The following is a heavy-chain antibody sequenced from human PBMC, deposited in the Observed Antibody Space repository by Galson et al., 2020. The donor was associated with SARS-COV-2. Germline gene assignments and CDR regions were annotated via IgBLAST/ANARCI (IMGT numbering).Heavy chain of an antibody. CDR1: GYSFTSYW. J-gene: IGHJ6*03. Sequence: KVSCKGSGYSFTSYWISWVRQMPGKGLEWMGRIDPSASYTNYSPSFQGHVTISADKSISTAYLQWSSLKASDTAMYYCARATPPDYDILTGYFSNYYYYMDVWGKGTTVTVSS. D-gene: IGHD3-9*01. CDR2: IDPSASYT. CDR3: ARATPPDYDILTGYFSNYYYYMDV. V-gene: IGHV5-10-1*01.